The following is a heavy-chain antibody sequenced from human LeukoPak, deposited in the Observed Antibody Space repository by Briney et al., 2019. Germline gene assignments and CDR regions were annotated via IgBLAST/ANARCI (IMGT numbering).Heavy chain of an antibody. CDR3: AKTVGATDY. CDR2: ISRSGGST. Sequence: GGSLRLSCAASGFSFSSFAMTWVRQSPGKGLEWVSAISRSGGSTYYADSVKGRFTISRDNSKNTLYLQMNSLRAEDTAVYYCAKTVGATDYWGQGPLVTVSS. D-gene: IGHD1-26*01. CDR1: GFSFSSFA. V-gene: IGHV3-23*01. J-gene: IGHJ4*02.